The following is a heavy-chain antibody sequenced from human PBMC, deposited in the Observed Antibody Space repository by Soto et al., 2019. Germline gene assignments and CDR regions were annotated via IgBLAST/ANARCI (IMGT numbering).Heavy chain of an antibody. D-gene: IGHD5-12*01. J-gene: IGHJ4*02. V-gene: IGHV4-59*08. CDR1: GWSISSYY. CDR2: IYYRANP. CDR3: ARHYGDGYDYLDY. Sequence: QVQLQESGPGLVKPSETLSLTCTVSGWSISSYYWSWIRQPPGKGLEWIGYIYYRANPNYNPTLKSRVTISQDMSKNQFSLKLSSVTAADTAVYYCARHYGDGYDYLDYWGQGTLVTVSS.